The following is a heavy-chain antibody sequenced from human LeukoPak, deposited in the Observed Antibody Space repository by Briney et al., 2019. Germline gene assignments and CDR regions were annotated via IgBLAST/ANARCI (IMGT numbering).Heavy chain of an antibody. Sequence: SETLSLTCTVSGGSISTSNYYWGWIRQPPGKGLEWIGNIFYSGSTYYNPSLKSRVTISVDTSKNQFSLKLSSVTAADTAVYYCARRGWWGQGTLVTVSS. CDR3: ARRGW. CDR1: GGSISTSNYY. J-gene: IGHJ4*02. V-gene: IGHV4-39*07. D-gene: IGHD2-15*01. CDR2: IFYSGST.